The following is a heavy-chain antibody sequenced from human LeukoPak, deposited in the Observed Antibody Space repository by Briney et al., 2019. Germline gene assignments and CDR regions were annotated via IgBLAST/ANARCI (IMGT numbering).Heavy chain of an antibody. D-gene: IGHD2-15*01. CDR1: GYTFTAYY. Sequence: APVKVSCKAVGYTFTAYYLHCVRQSPGHRLEWRGWIDTSTGATNYAQQFQRRVTTPSDKAITKAYVEVLSPKSDDTAMYYCVRGEDCTRGRCYRYQHMEVWREGTTVPVPS. CDR2: IDTSTGAT. J-gene: IGHJ6*03. V-gene: IGHV1-2*02. CDR3: VRGEDCTRGRCYRYQHMEV.